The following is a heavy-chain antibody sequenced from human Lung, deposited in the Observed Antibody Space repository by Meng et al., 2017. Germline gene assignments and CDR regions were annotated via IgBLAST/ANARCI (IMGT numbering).Heavy chain of an antibody. CDR1: GFTFSSYS. CDR2: ISSSST. CDR3: ARGRVVVAATPSDY. J-gene: IGHJ4*02. D-gene: IGHD2-15*01. Sequence: EVQLVESGGGLVKPGGSLRLSCAGSGFTFSSYSMNWVRQAPGKGLEWVSSISSSSTYADSVKGRFTISRDNAKNSLYLQMNSLRAEDTAVYYCARGRVVVAATPSDYWGQGTLVTVSS. V-gene: IGHV3-21*01.